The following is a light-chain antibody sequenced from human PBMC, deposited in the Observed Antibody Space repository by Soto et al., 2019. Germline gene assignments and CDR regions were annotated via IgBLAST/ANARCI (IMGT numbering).Light chain of an antibody. V-gene: IGKV1D-16*01. CDR1: QGISSW. Sequence: DIQMTQFPSSLSASVGDRVNITCRASQGISSWLAWYQQKPEKAPKSLIYAASSLQSGVPSRFSGSGSETDFPLTISRLPPEAFVTYYYQHYNSHPRTFGQGTKVEIK. J-gene: IGKJ1*01. CDR2: AAS. CDR3: QHYNSHPRT.